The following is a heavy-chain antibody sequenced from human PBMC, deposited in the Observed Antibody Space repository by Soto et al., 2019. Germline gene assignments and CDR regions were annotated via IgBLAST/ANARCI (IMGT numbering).Heavy chain of an antibody. D-gene: IGHD3-22*01. V-gene: IGHV3-74*01. Sequence: GGSLRLSCSASQFTFSIYWMHWVRQAPGKGLVWVSRINNDGSTTNYADSVKGRFSISRDNAKNTLYLQMNSLRAEDTAVYYCARDKNYYDSSGYPPFDYWGQGTLVTVSS. J-gene: IGHJ4*02. CDR1: QFTFSIYW. CDR2: INNDGSTT. CDR3: ARDKNYYDSSGYPPFDY.